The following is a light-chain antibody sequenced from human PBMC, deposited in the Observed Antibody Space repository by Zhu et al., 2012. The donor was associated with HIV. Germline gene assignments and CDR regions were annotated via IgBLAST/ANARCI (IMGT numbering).Light chain of an antibody. CDR1: QSVSSY. Sequence: EIVLTQSPVTLSLSPGERATLSCRASQSVSSYLAWYQQKPGQAPRLLIYDASNRATGIPARFSGSGSGTDFTLTISSLESEDFAVYYCQQRSNWPPTFGQGTKVEIK. CDR2: DAS. CDR3: QQRSNWPPT. V-gene: IGKV3-11*01. J-gene: IGKJ1*01.